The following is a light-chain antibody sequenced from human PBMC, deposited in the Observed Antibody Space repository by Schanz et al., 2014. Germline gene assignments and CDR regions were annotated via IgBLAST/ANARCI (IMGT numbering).Light chain of an antibody. J-gene: IGKJ2*01. CDR3: QQSNSYSFT. V-gene: IGKV1-5*03. CDR1: QSISSW. CDR2: KAS. Sequence: DIPMTQSPSTLSASVGDRVTITCRASQSISSWLAWYQQKPGKAPKLLIYKASSLESGVPSRFSGSGSGTEFTLTISSLQPDDFATYYCQQSNSYSFTFGQGTNLEIK.